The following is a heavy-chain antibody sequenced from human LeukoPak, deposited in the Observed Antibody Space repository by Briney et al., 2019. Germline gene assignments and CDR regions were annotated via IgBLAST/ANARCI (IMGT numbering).Heavy chain of an antibody. V-gene: IGHV3-21*01. CDR3: AYTSGYDFSSYYYYYMDV. CDR1: GFIFSSYS. Sequence: PGGSLRLSCAASGFIFSSYSMNWVRQAPGKGLEWVSSISSGSSYIYYADSAKGRFTISRDNAKNSLYLQMNSLSAEDTAVYYCAYTSGYDFSSYYYYYMDVWGKGTTVTVSS. CDR2: ISSGSSYI. J-gene: IGHJ6*03. D-gene: IGHD5-12*01.